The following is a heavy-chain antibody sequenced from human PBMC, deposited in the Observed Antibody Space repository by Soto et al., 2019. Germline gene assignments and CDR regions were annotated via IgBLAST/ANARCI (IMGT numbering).Heavy chain of an antibody. CDR1: GYTFTSYG. J-gene: IGHJ5*02. Sequence: GASVKVSCKASGYTFTSYGISWVRQAPGQGLEWMGRISAYNGNTNYAQKLQGRVTMTTDTSTSTAYMELRSLRSDDTAVYYCARGSVVPAAIWWFDPWGQGTLVTVSS. CDR2: ISAYNGNT. D-gene: IGHD2-2*01. V-gene: IGHV1-18*01. CDR3: ARGSVVPAAIWWFDP.